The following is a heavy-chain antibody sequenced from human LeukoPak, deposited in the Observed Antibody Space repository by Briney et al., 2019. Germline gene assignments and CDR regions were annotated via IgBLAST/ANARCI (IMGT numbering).Heavy chain of an antibody. Sequence: PGTSLRLSRAAAGFTFHDHGMDWVRQAPGKGLEWVAVIAADGGVKQYADFVKGRFSLSRDNSKNTLFLEMNGLTVEDTAVYYCAREATWGQWYFDLWGQGAPVTVSS. J-gene: IGHJ4*02. CDR2: IAADGGVK. CDR1: GFTFHDHG. CDR3: AREATWGQWYFDL. D-gene: IGHD6-19*01. V-gene: IGHV3-30*03.